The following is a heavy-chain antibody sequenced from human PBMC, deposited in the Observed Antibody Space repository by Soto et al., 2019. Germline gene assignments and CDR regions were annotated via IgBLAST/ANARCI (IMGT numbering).Heavy chain of an antibody. Sequence: PTETLSLTCTVSGGSISSYYWSWIRQPPGKGLEWIGYIYYSGSTNYNPSLKSRVTISVDTSKNQFSLKLSSVTAADTAVYYCPSQGGYYIRENWFDPCGQXTLVTVS. D-gene: IGHD3-3*01. CDR1: GGSISSYY. CDR3: PSQGGYYIRENWFDP. CDR2: IYYSGST. V-gene: IGHV4-59*08. J-gene: IGHJ5*02.